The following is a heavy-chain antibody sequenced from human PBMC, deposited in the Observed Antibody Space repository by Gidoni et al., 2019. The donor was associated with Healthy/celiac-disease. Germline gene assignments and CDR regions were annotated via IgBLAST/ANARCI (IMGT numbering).Heavy chain of an antibody. J-gene: IGHJ6*02. CDR1: GGSISSYY. CDR3: ARFIPLEMATDGDYYGMDV. CDR2: IYYSGST. Sequence: QVQLQESVPGLVKPSETLSLTCTVSGGSISSYYWSWIRQPPGRGLEWIGYIYYSGSTNYNPSLKSRVTISVDTSKNQFALKLSSVTAADTAVYYCARFIPLEMATDGDYYGMDVWGQGTTVTVSS. D-gene: IGHD5-12*01. V-gene: IGHV4-59*08.